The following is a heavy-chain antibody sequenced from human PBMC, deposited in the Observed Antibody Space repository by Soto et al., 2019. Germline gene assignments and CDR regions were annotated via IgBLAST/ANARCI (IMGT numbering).Heavy chain of an antibody. CDR3: ERGEAETRGALDS. CDR2: ISESGSYI. J-gene: IGHJ4*02. V-gene: IGHV3-21*01. D-gene: IGHD1-26*01. CDR1: GFTFNSYT. Sequence: GGSLRLSCAASGFTFNSYTVNWVRQAPGMGLEWVSSISESGSYIFYADSVAGRFIISRDNAKNSLSLHMTRLRVEETAVYYWERGEAETRGALDSGGPGTLVTVSS.